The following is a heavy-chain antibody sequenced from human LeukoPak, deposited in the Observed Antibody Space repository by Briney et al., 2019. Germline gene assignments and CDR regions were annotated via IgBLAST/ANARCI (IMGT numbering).Heavy chain of an antibody. Sequence: SVKVSCKASGGTFSSYAISWVRQAPGQGLEWMGGIIPIFGTANYAQKFQGRVTITADESTSTAYMELGSLRSEDTAVYYCARGVRAFGGVIVGPRNAFDIWGQGTMVTVSS. CDR3: ARGVRAFGGVIVGPRNAFDI. CDR1: GGTFSSYA. CDR2: IIPIFGTA. J-gene: IGHJ3*02. V-gene: IGHV1-69*13. D-gene: IGHD3-16*02.